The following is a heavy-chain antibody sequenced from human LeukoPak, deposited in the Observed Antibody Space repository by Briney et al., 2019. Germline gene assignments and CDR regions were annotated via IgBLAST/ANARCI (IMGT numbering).Heavy chain of an antibody. D-gene: IGHD1-26*01. Sequence: GGSLRLSCAASGFTVSSNYMSWVRQAPGKGLEWVSVIYSGSSTYYADSVKGRFTISRDNSKNTLYLQMNSLRAEDTAVYYCARGGGSYLAYYYGMDVWGQGTTVTVSS. CDR3: ARGGGSYLAYYYGMDV. V-gene: IGHV3-53*01. CDR1: GFTVSSNY. CDR2: IYSGSST. J-gene: IGHJ6*02.